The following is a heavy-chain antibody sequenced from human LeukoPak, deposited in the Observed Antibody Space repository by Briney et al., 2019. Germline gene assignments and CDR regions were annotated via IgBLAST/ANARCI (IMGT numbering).Heavy chain of an antibody. CDR3: AKGRHCSSGSRDVFDP. V-gene: IGHV4-38-2*02. CDR2: IYHSGNT. CDR1: GDSISSGYY. D-gene: IGHD2-2*01. Sequence: KASETLSLTCTVSGDSISSGYYWAWIRQPPGRGLEWIGSIYHSGNTQYNPSLERRVTISVDKSNSQFSVRLNSVTAADTAVYFCAKGRHCSSGSRDVFDPWGQGTLVAVSS. J-gene: IGHJ5*02.